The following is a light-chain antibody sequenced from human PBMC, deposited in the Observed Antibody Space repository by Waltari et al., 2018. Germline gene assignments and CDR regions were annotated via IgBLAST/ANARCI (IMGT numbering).Light chain of an antibody. CDR3: QVWDSSSDHWV. CDR2: YDS. J-gene: IGLJ3*02. CDR1: NIGSRT. V-gene: IGLV3-21*04. Sequence: SYVLPQPSSVSVAPGKTARTTCGGTNIGSRTVHWHQQKPGQAPVLVFYYDSDRPSGIPERFSGSNSGNTATLTISRVEVGDEADYYCQVWDSSSDHWVFGGGTKLTVL.